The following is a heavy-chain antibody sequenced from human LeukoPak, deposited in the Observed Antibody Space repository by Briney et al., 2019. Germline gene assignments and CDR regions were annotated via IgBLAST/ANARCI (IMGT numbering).Heavy chain of an antibody. CDR3: VRGTGY. J-gene: IGHJ4*02. V-gene: IGHV3-64D*06. Sequence: PGGSLRLSCAASGFTFDDYAMHWVRQAPGKGLEYVSAISSNGDNTYYADSVKGRFTISRDNSKNTPYLQMSSLRADDTAVYYCVRGTGYWGQGTLVTVSS. CDR2: ISSNGDNT. CDR1: GFTFDDYA.